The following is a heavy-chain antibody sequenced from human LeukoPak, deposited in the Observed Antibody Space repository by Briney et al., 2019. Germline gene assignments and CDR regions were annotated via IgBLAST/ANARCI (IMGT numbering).Heavy chain of an antibody. V-gene: IGHV1-2*02. D-gene: IGHD2-15*01. CDR2: INPNSGGT. CDR1: GYTFTGYY. CDR3: ASDPVYCSGGSCYFFGAFDI. Sequence: ASVKVSCKASGYTFTGYYMHWVRQAPGQGLEWMGGINPNSGGTNYAQKFQGRVTMTRDTSISTAYMELSRLRSDDTAVYYCASDPVYCSGGSCYFFGAFDIWGQGTMVTVSS. J-gene: IGHJ3*02.